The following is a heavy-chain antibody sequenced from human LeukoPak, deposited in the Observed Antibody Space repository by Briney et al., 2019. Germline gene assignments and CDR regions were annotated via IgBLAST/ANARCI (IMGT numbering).Heavy chain of an antibody. D-gene: IGHD3-22*01. J-gene: IGHJ4*02. CDR1: GFTFISFG. CDR2: ITGDGTST. CDR3: AKDPIVVAITYYFDY. Sequence: GGSLRLSCAASGFTFISFGMNWVRQAPGKGLEWVSGITGDGTSTYYADSVKGRFTISRDNSKNTLYLQMNSLRAEDTAVYYCAKDPIVVAITYYFDYWGQGTLVTVSS. V-gene: IGHV3-23*01.